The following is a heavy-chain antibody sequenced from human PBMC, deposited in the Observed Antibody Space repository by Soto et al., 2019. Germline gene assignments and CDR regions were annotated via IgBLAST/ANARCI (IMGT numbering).Heavy chain of an antibody. CDR1: GFTFSSYA. Sequence: TGGSLRLSCAASGFTFSSYAMSWVRQAPGKGLEWVSTISNIGGSTYYADSVKGRFTISRDNSKNTLYLQMNSLRAEDTAVYYCAKEMGYCSSTTCYKAVDYWGQGTRVTVSS. J-gene: IGHJ4*02. CDR2: ISNIGGST. D-gene: IGHD2-2*02. CDR3: AKEMGYCSSTTCYKAVDY. V-gene: IGHV3-23*01.